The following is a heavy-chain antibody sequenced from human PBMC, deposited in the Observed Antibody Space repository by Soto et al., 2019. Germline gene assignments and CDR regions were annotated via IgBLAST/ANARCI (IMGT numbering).Heavy chain of an antibody. J-gene: IGHJ4*02. V-gene: IGHV3-21*06. CDR1: GFTFGRYS. CDR2: ISSTTNYI. Sequence: PWGSLRLSCTASGFTFGRYSISFFGQAPCKWLEWVSSISSTTNYIYYGDSMKGRFTISRDNAKNSLYLEMNSLRAEDTAVYYCARESEDLTSNFDYWGQGTLVTVSS. CDR3: ARESEDLTSNFDY.